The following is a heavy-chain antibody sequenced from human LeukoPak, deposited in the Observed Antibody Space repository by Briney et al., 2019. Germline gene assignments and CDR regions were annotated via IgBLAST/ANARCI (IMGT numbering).Heavy chain of an antibody. J-gene: IGHJ3*02. Sequence: PGGSLRLSCAASGFTFSSYEMNWVRQAPGKGLEWVSYISSSGSTIYYADSVKGRFTISRDNSKNTLYLQMNSLRAEDTAVYYCAKDTHPYSAFDIWGQGTMVTVSS. CDR3: AKDTHPYSAFDI. CDR1: GFTFSSYE. D-gene: IGHD4-11*01. CDR2: ISSSGSTI. V-gene: IGHV3-48*03.